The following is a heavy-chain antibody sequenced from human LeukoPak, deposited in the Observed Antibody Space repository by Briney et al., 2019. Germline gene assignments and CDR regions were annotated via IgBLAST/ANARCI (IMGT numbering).Heavy chain of an antibody. J-gene: IGHJ6*03. D-gene: IGHD1-26*01. V-gene: IGHV3-21*01. CDR3: ARDPYSGSYGADYYYYRGV. CDR1: GFTFSSNN. CDR2: ITSGSSHI. Sequence: KPGGSLRLSCAASGFTFSSNNLNWVRQTPGQGLEWVSSITSGSSHIYYADSVKGRFTISRDNATSSLYLQMNSLRAEDTYVYYCARDPYSGSYGADYYYYRGVWGKGTTVTISS.